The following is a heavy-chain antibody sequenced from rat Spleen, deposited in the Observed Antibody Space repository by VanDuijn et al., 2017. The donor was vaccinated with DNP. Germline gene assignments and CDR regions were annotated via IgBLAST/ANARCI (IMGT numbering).Heavy chain of an antibody. V-gene: IGHV5-31*01. D-gene: IGHD1-2*01. Sequence: EVQLVESGGDLVHPGRSLKLSCVASGFTFNKYWMTWIRQVPGKGLEWVASIISSGGSTYYPDSVKGRFTISRDNAKNTLYLQINSLRSEDTATYYCARATYYYSSSLDYWGQGVMVTVSS. CDR1: GFTFNKYW. CDR3: ARATYYYSSSLDY. J-gene: IGHJ2*01. CDR2: IISSGGST.